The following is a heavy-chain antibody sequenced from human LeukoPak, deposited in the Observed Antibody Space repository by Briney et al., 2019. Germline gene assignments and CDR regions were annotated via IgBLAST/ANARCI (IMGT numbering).Heavy chain of an antibody. CDR3: ARGAQKILSFGEYPSDAFDI. Sequence: GRSLSLSCTASGFTFSNFVTHWVPQPPGKGLQWVTEIPYDGTKNTYVDSVKGQFTISRDNSKNTPYLPMNSLRDEGTAVYYCARGAQKILSFGEYPSDAFDIWGQGTMVSVSS. D-gene: IGHD3-10*01. J-gene: IGHJ3*02. CDR1: GFTFSNFV. V-gene: IGHV3-30*04. CDR2: IPYDGTKN.